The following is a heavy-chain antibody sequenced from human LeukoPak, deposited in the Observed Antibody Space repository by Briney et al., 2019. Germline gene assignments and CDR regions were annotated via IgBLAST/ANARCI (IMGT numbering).Heavy chain of an antibody. V-gene: IGHV4-39*07. D-gene: IGHD2-21*02. CDR3: ARYHRDRADFDY. J-gene: IGHJ4*02. CDR1: GGSISSSSYY. Sequence: SETLSLTCTVSGGSISSSSYYWGWIRQPPGKGLEWIGSIYYSGGTYYNPSLKSRVTISVDTSKNQFSLKLSSVTAADTAVYYCARYHRDRADFDYWGQGTLVTVSS. CDR2: IYYSGGT.